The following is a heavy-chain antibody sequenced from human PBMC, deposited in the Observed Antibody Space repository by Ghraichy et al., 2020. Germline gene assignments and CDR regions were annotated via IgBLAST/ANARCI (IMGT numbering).Heavy chain of an antibody. CDR1: GGSISSSSYY. Sequence: SETLSLTCTVSGGSISSSSYYWGWIRQPPGKGLEWIGSIYYSGSTYYNPSLKSRVTISVDTSKNQFSLKLSSVTAADTAVYYCASVDRWVSEAVSNGMDVWGQRTTVTVSS. V-gene: IGHV4-39*01. CDR3: ASVDRWVSEAVSNGMDV. J-gene: IGHJ6*02. D-gene: IGHD6-13*01. CDR2: IYYSGST.